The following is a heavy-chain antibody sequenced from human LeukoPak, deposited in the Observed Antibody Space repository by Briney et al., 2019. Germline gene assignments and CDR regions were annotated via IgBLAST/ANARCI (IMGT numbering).Heavy chain of an antibody. V-gene: IGHV4-59*01. J-gene: IGHJ5*02. CDR3: ARDAVYGSGNNWFDP. D-gene: IGHD3-10*01. CDR1: GGSISSYY. CDR2: IYYSGST. Sequence: SETLSLTCTVSGGSISSYYWSWIRQPPGKGLEWIGYIYYSGSTDYNPSLKSRVTISVDTSKNQFSLKLSSVTAADTAVYYCARDAVYGSGNNWFDPWGQGTLVTVSS.